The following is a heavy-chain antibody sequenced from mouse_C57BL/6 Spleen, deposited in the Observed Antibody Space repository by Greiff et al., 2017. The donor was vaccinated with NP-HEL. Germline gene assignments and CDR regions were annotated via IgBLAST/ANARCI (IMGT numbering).Heavy chain of an antibody. CDR2: ISSGSSTI. Sequence: EVNVVESGGGLVKPGGSLKLSCAASGFTFSDYGMHWVRQAPEKGLEWVAYISSGSSTIYYADTVKGRFTIPIDNAKNTLFLQMTSLRSEDTAMYYCARDDYDGGYFDYWGQGTTLTVSS. D-gene: IGHD2-4*01. J-gene: IGHJ2*01. CDR3: ARDDYDGGYFDY. V-gene: IGHV5-17*01. CDR1: GFTFSDYG.